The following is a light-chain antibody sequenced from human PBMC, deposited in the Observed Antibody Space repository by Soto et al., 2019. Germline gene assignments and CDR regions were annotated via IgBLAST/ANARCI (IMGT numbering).Light chain of an antibody. V-gene: IGKV2-24*01. Sequence: DIVMTQTPLSSPVTLGQPASISCRSSQSLVHSDGNTYKISNRFSGVPDRFSGSGAGTDFTLKISRVEAEDVGLYYCMQATQFPHTFGQGTKLEI. CDR2: KIS. CDR1: QSLVHSDGNT. CDR3: MQATQFPHT. J-gene: IGKJ2*01.